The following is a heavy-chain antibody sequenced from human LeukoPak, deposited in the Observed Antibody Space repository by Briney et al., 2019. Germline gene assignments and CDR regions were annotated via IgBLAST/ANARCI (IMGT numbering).Heavy chain of an antibody. CDR2: ISGSGGST. D-gene: IGHD3-9*01. Sequence: AGGSLRLSCAASDSGFTFSSYAMSWVRQAPGKGLEWVSAISGSGGSTYYADSVKGRFTISRDNSKNTLYLQMNSLRAEDTAVYYCAKAYYDILTGYYLWGQGTLVTVSS. V-gene: IGHV3-23*01. CDR1: DSGFTFSSYA. J-gene: IGHJ4*02. CDR3: AKAYYDILTGYYL.